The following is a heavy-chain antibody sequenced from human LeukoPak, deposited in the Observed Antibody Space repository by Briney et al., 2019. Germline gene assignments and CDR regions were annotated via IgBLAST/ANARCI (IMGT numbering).Heavy chain of an antibody. CDR2: ISSSSSYI. CDR1: GFTFSSYS. J-gene: IGHJ4*02. D-gene: IGHD5-12*01. CDR3: ARDLSGYSGYDLFY. V-gene: IGHV3-21*01. Sequence: GGSLRLSCAASGFTFSSYSMNWVRQAPGKGLEWVSSISSSSSYIYYADSVKGRFTISRDNAKNSLYLQMNSLRAEDTALYYCARDLSGYSGYDLFYWGQGTLVTVSS.